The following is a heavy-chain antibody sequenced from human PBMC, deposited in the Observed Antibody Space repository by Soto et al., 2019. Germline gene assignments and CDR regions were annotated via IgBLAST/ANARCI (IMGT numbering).Heavy chain of an antibody. J-gene: IGHJ5*01. Sequence: QVQLLQPGAEVEKPGSSVKVSCKVSGDTTSSYTIGWVRQSPRQGREWMGNIVPMIGKVDSAHKFQGRLTITADRSPSAVYIALISPRSEDPAVCFCALRRGNWTPLAAWGHGARVTVSA. CDR3: ALRRGNWTPLAA. CDR1: GDTTSSYT. V-gene: IGHV1-69*02. CDR2: IVPMIGKV. D-gene: IGHD1-1*01.